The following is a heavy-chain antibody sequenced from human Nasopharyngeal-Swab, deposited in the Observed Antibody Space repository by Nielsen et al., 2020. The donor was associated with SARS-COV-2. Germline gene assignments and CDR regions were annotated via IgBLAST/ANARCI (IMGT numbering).Heavy chain of an antibody. D-gene: IGHD3-10*01. CDR2: INTNTGNP. Sequence: ASVKVSCKASGYTFTSYAMNWVRQAPGQGLEWMGWINTNTGNPTYAQGFTGRFVFSLDTSVSTAYLQISGLKAEDTAVYYCARTTMVRGVIFIYYYGMDVWGQGTTVTVSS. V-gene: IGHV7-4-1*02. J-gene: IGHJ6*02. CDR1: GYTFTSYA. CDR3: ARTTMVRGVIFIYYYGMDV.